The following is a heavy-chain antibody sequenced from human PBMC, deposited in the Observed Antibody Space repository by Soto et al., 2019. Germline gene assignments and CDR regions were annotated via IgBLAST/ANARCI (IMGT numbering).Heavy chain of an antibody. CDR1: GYTFTGYY. CDR2: INPNNGGT. V-gene: IGHV1-2*04. J-gene: IGHJ4*03. CDR3: ASGLRDDSGYYGYYFAY. Sequence: QVQLVQSGAEVKKVGASVKVSCKASGYTFTGYYMHWVRQAPGQGLEWMGWINPNNGGTNYAQQFQGWVTMTRDTSRRTAGLDRYWRRTDGTSAYYCASGLRDDSGYYGYYFAYCGHRTLVTVSA. D-gene: IGHD3-22*01.